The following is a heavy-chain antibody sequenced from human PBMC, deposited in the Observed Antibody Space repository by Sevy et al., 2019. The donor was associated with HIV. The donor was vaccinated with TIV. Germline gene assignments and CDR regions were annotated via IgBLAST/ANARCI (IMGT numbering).Heavy chain of an antibody. J-gene: IGHJ4*02. CDR3: AKDLAGPGRRYFDY. Sequence: GGSLRLSCAASGFTFSNYGMHWVRQVPGKGLEWVTFIRYDGSVKYYAASVKGRFTISRYDSKNTLYLQMDSLRAEDTALYYCAKDLAGPGRRYFDYWGQGTLVTVSS. CDR2: IRYDGSVK. CDR1: GFTFSNYG. D-gene: IGHD6-19*01. V-gene: IGHV3-30*02.